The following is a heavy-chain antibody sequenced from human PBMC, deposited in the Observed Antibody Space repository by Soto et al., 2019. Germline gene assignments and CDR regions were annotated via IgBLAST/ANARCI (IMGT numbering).Heavy chain of an antibody. CDR3: LTDPFTDYNNYEGWAH. V-gene: IGHV3-15*01. Sequence: LRLSCAASGFTFNNAWMSWVRQAPGKGLEWVGRIKNKMDGGTADYPAPVKGRFTVSRDDSRNTVYLQMNSLKIEDTAIYYCLTDPFTDYNNYEGWAHWGRGTLVTVS. CDR1: GFTFNNAW. J-gene: IGHJ4*02. D-gene: IGHD4-4*01. CDR2: IKNKMDGGTA.